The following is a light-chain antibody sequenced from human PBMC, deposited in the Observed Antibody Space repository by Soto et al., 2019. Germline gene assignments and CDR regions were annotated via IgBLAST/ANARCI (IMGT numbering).Light chain of an antibody. J-gene: IGKJ4*01. CDR1: RSVRSNY. CDR3: QQYGSSPLT. CDR2: DAS. V-gene: IGKV3-20*01. Sequence: DIVLTHSPDTLSLSPGERATLSCRASRSVRSNYLAWYQQKPGQAPRFLIYDASSRATGIPDRFSGSGSGTDFTLTISRLEPEDFAVYYCQQYGSSPLTFGGGTKVDIK.